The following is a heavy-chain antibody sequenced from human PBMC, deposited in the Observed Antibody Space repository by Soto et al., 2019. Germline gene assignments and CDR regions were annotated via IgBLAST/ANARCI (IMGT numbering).Heavy chain of an antibody. V-gene: IGHV1-69*01. CDR2: IIPISGTA. D-gene: IGHD2-2*01. Sequence: QVQLVQSGAEVKKSGSSVKVSCKASGGTFSSYAISWVRQAPGQGLEWMGGIIPISGTANYAQKFQGRVTITADESTSTAYMELSSLRSEDTAVYYCARSQGSSTSLEIYYYYYYGMDVWGQGTKVTVSS. J-gene: IGHJ6*02. CDR3: ARSQGSSTSLEIYYYYYYGMDV. CDR1: GGTFSSYA.